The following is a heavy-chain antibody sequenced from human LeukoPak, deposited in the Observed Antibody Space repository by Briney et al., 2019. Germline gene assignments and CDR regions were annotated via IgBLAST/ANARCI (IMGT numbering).Heavy chain of an antibody. Sequence: ASVKVSCKGSGYTFTSYAMNWVRQAPGQGLEWMGWINTNTGNPTYAQGFTGRFVFSLDTSVSTAYLQISSLKAEDTAVYYCARSGYSRRLLAAARYNWFDPWGQGTLVTVSS. CDR2: INTNTGNP. J-gene: IGHJ5*02. V-gene: IGHV7-4-1*02. CDR3: ARSGYSRRLLAAARYNWFDP. D-gene: IGHD6-13*01. CDR1: GYTFTSYA.